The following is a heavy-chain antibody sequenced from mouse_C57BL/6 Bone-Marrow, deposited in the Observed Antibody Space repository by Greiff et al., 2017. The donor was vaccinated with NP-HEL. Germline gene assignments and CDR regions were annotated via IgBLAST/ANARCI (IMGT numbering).Heavy chain of an antibody. D-gene: IGHD1-1*01. J-gene: IGHJ3*01. V-gene: IGHV5-12*01. CDR2: ISNGGGST. CDR1: GFTFSDYY. Sequence: VQLKESGGGLVQPGGSLKLSCAASGFTFSDYYMYWVRQTPEKRLEWVAYISNGGGSTYYPDTVKGRFTISRDNAKNTLYLQMSRLKSEDTAMYYCARPYYYGSSLAWFAYWGQGTLVTVSA. CDR3: ARPYYYGSSLAWFAY.